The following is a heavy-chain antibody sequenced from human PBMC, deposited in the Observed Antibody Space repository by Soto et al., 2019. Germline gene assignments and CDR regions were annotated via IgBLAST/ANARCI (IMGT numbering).Heavy chain of an antibody. V-gene: IGHV4-30-4*01. CDR3: ARVRVDYYDSSGYYSFDY. D-gene: IGHD3-22*01. Sequence: SETLSLTCTVSGGSISSGDYYWSWIRHPPGNGLEWIGYIYYIGSTYYNPSLKSRVTISVDTSKNQFSLKLSSVTAADTAVYYCARVRVDYYDSSGYYSFDYWGQGTMVTVSS. J-gene: IGHJ4*02. CDR2: IYYIGST. CDR1: GGSISSGDYY.